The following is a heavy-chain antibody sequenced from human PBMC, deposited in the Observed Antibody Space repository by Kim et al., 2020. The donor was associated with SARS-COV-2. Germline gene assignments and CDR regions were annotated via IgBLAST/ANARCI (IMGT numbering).Heavy chain of an antibody. J-gene: IGHJ6*01. CDR2: ISWDSGSL. Sequence: GGSLRLSCAASGFSFGDYAMHWVRQAPGKGLEWVSCISWDSGSLGYADSVKGRFTISRDNAKNSLYLQMNSLRAEDTALYYCAKDIARFHYGSGSYYTGVMEVWGPGTTVPVSS. D-gene: IGHD3-10*01. V-gene: IGHV3-9*01. CDR3: AKDIARFHYGSGSYYTGVMEV. CDR1: GFSFGDYA.